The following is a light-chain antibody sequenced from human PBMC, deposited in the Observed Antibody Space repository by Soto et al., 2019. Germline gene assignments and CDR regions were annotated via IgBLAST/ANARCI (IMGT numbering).Light chain of an antibody. CDR2: DAS. Sequence: CCEASQSVSSYLAWYQQKPGQAPRLLIYDASSRATGIPDRFSGSRSGTDFTITISRLQPEDYSVYYCQQYGSIPWAFGQGTKVDIK. V-gene: IGKV3-20*01. J-gene: IGKJ1*01. CDR1: QSVSSY. CDR3: QQYGSIPWA.